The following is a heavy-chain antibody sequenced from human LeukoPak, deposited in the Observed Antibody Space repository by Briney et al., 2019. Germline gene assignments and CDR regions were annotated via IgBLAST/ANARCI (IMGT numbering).Heavy chain of an antibody. D-gene: IGHD5-24*01. Sequence: PSETLSLTCTVSGGSISSGGYYWSWIRQHPGKGLEWIGYIYYSGSTNYNPSLKSRVTISVDTSKNQFSLKLSSVTAADTAVYYCARGGDRREIDYWGQGTLVTVSS. CDR2: IYYSGST. CDR1: GGSISSGGYY. CDR3: ARGGDRREIDY. J-gene: IGHJ4*02. V-gene: IGHV4-61*08.